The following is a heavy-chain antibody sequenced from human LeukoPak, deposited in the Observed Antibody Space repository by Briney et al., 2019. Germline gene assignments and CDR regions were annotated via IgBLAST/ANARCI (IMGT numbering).Heavy chain of an antibody. CDR1: GYTFTGYY. CDR2: INPNSGGT. J-gene: IGHJ4*02. D-gene: IGHD3-10*01. V-gene: IGHV1-2*02. Sequence: ASVKVSCKASGYTFTGYYMHWVRQAPGQGLEWMGWINPNSGGTNYAQKFQGRVTMTRDTSISTAYVELSRLRSDDTAVYYCARGDYYGSGSYSSHYFDYWGQGTLVTVSS. CDR3: ARGDYYGSGSYSSHYFDY.